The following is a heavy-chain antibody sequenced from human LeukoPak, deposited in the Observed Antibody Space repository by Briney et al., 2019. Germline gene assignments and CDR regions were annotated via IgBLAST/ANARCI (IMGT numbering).Heavy chain of an antibody. J-gene: IGHJ5*02. CDR2: IIPILGIA. CDR1: GGTFSSYA. Sequence: ASVTVSCKASGGTFSSYAISWVRQAPGQGLEWMGRIIPILGIANYAQKFQGRVTITADKSTSTAYMELSSLRSEDTAVYYCARDGGGGAFDPWGQGTLVAVSS. D-gene: IGHD1-26*01. V-gene: IGHV1-69*04. CDR3: ARDGGGGAFDP.